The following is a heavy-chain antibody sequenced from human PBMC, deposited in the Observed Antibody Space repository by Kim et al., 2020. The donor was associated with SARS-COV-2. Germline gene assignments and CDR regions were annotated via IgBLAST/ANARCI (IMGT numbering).Heavy chain of an antibody. D-gene: IGHD6-13*01. CDR3: AKSFRQLVPLTHNWFDP. Sequence: VKGRFTIARDNSKNTRYLQRNSLRAEDTAVYYCAKSFRQLVPLTHNWFDPWGQGTLVTVSS. J-gene: IGHJ5*02. V-gene: IGHV3-23*01.